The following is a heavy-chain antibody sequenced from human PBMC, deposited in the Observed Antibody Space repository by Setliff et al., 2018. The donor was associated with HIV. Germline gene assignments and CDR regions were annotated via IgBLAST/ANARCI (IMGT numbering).Heavy chain of an antibody. CDR2: INWNGGST. D-gene: IGHD3-9*01. V-gene: IGHV3-20*04. Sequence: GGSLRLSCAASGFTFSSYGMSWVRQAPGKGLEWVSGINWNGGSTGYADSVRGRFTISRDNAKNSLYLQMSSLRAEDTAVYYCARDSSRGYLDWLSLKYYYSYYIDVWGKGTTVTVSS. J-gene: IGHJ6*03. CDR3: ARDSSRGYLDWLSLKYYYSYYIDV. CDR1: GFTFSSYG.